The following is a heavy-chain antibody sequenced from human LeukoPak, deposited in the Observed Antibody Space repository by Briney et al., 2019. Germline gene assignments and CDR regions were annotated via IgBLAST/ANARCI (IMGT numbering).Heavy chain of an antibody. CDR2: MSPNSGNT. D-gene: IGHD3-22*01. V-gene: IGHV1-8*01. CDR1: GYTFTSYD. J-gene: IGHJ3*02. CDR3: ARGLDSSGYYRPYDAFDI. Sequence: ASVKVSCKASGYTFTSYDINWVRQATGQGLEWMGWMSPNSGNTGYAPEFQGRVIMTRNTPISTAYMELSGLRSEDTAVYYCARGLDSSGYYRPYDAFDIWGQGTMVSVSS.